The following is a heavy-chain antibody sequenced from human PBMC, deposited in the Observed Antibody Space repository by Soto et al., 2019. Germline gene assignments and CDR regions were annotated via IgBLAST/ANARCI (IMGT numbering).Heavy chain of an antibody. V-gene: IGHV4-30-4*01. CDR3: ARGRDIVVVPAAIDY. D-gene: IGHD2-2*01. Sequence: SETLSLTCTVSGGSISSGDYYWSWIRQPPGKGLEWIGYIYYSGSTYYNPSLKSRVTISVDTSKNQFSLKLSSVTAADTAVYYCARGRDIVVVPAAIDYWGQGTLVTVSS. J-gene: IGHJ4*02. CDR1: GGSISSGDYY. CDR2: IYYSGST.